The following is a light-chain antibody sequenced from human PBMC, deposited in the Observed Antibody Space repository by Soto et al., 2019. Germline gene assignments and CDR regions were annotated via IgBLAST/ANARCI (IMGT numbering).Light chain of an antibody. CDR1: QNIRTW. V-gene: IGKV1-5*01. Sequence: DIQMTQSPSTLSASVGDRVTITCRASQNIRTWLAWYQQKPGKAPKLLIYDASSLKSGVPSRFSGGGSGTEFTLTISSLQPDEFTTYYCQQYNTNPWTFGQGTKVDIK. J-gene: IGKJ1*01. CDR2: DAS. CDR3: QQYNTNPWT.